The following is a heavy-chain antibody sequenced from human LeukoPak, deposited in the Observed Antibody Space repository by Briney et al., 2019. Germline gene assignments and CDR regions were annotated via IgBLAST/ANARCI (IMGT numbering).Heavy chain of an antibody. J-gene: IGHJ4*02. CDR3: ARPPPPYYYDSSGYYFDY. D-gene: IGHD3-22*01. CDR1: GFTFSSYS. V-gene: IGHV3-48*04. Sequence: GGSLRLSCAASGFTFSSYSMNWVRQAPGKGLEWVSYISSSSSTIYYADSVKGRFTISRDNAKNSLYLQMNSLRAEDTAVYYCARPPPPYYYDSSGYYFDYWGQGTLVTVSS. CDR2: ISSSSSTI.